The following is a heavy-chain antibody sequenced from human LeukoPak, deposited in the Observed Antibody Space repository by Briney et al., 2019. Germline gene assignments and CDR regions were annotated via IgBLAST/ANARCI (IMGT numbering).Heavy chain of an antibody. D-gene: IGHD4-11*01. Sequence: SETLSLTCTVSGGSISGYYWSWIRQPPGKGLEWIREINHSGSTNYNPSLKSRVTISVDTSKNQFSLKLSSVTAADTAVYYCARGHSIEPYYYYYYMDVWGKGTTVTVSS. CDR2: INHSGST. V-gene: IGHV4-34*01. J-gene: IGHJ6*03. CDR1: GGSISGYY. CDR3: ARGHSIEPYYYYYYMDV.